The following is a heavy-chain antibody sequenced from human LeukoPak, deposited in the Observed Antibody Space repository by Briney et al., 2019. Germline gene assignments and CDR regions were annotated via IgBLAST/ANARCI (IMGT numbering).Heavy chain of an antibody. D-gene: IGHD3-22*01. J-gene: IGHJ4*02. Sequence: PSETLSLTCAVYGGSFSGYYWSWIRQPPGKGLEWIGEINHSGSTNYNPSLKSRVTISVGTSKNQFSLKLSSVTAADTAVYYCARPHRAYYYDSSGWSPIDYWGQGTLVTVSA. CDR3: ARPHRAYYYDSSGWSPIDY. V-gene: IGHV4-34*01. CDR1: GGSFSGYY. CDR2: INHSGST.